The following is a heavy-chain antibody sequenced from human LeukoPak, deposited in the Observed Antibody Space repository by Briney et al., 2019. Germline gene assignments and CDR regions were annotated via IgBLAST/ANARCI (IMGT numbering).Heavy chain of an antibody. Sequence: GGSLRLSCAASGFTFSNYSMNWVRQAPGKGLEWVSYISSSSSTIYYADSVKGRFTISRDNAKNSLYLQMNSLRAEDTAVYYCARDLTGTTPNWFDPWGQGTLVTVSS. J-gene: IGHJ5*02. CDR2: ISSSSSTI. D-gene: IGHD1-7*01. V-gene: IGHV3-48*01. CDR3: ARDLTGTTPNWFDP. CDR1: GFTFSNYS.